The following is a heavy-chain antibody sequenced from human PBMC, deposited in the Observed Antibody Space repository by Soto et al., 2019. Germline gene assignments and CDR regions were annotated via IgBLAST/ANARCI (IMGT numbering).Heavy chain of an antibody. D-gene: IGHD5-12*01. CDR2: IWYDGSNK. V-gene: IGHV3-33*01. Sequence: QVQLVESGGGVVQPGRSLRLSCAASGFTFSSYGMHWVRQAPGKGLEWVAVIWYDGSNKYYADSVKGRFTISRDNSKNTLDLQKNSLRAEDTAVCYCAREGTWLDFDYWGQGTLVTVSS. CDR3: AREGTWLDFDY. CDR1: GFTFSSYG. J-gene: IGHJ4*02.